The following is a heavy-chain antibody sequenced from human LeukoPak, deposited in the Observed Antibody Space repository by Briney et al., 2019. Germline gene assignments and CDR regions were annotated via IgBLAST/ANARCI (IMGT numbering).Heavy chain of an antibody. CDR2: INPNSGGT. J-gene: IGHJ4*02. V-gene: IGHV1-2*06. CDR3: ARARRDGYNYCFDY. D-gene: IGHD5-24*01. CDR1: GYTFTGYY. Sequence: GASVKVSCKASGYTFTGYYMHLVRQAPGQGLEWMGRINPNSGGTNYAQKFQGRVTMTRDTSISTAYMELSRLRSDDTAVYYCARARRDGYNYCFDYWGQGTLVTVSS.